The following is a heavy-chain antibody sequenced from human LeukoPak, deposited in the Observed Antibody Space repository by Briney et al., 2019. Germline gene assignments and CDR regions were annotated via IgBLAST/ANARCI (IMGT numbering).Heavy chain of an antibody. J-gene: IGHJ5*02. V-gene: IGHV4-34*01. D-gene: IGHD1-1*01. CDR2: INHSGST. CDR3: ARDPFGGTTSRGKNWFDP. CDR1: GGSFSGYY. Sequence: PSETLPLTCAVYGGSFSGYYWSWIRQPPGKGLEWIGEINHSGSTNYNPSLKSRVTISVDTSKNQFSLKLSSVTAADTAVYYCARDPFGGTTSRGKNWFDPWGQGTLVTVSS.